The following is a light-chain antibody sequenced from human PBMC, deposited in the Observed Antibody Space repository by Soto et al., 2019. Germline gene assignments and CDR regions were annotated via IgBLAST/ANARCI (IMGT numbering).Light chain of an antibody. CDR2: LNSDGSH. CDR3: QTWGTGTQGYVV. J-gene: IGLJ2*01. CDR1: SGHSSYA. Sequence: VVTQSPSASASLGASVKLTCTLSSGHSSYAIAWHQQQPEKGPRYLMKLNSDGSHSKGDGIPDRFSGSSSGAERYLTISSLQSEDEADYYCQTWGTGTQGYVVFGGGTKVTVL. V-gene: IGLV4-69*01.